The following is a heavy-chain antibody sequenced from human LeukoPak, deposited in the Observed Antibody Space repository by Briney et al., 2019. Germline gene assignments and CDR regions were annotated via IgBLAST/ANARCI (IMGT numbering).Heavy chain of an antibody. D-gene: IGHD3-3*01. V-gene: IGHV3-48*04. CDR3: ARDPYYDFWSGGYFDY. CDR1: GFTFSSYS. J-gene: IGHJ4*02. CDR2: ISSSGSTI. Sequence: GGSLRLSCAASGFTFSSYSMNWVRQAPGKGLEWVSYISSSGSTIYYADSVKGRFTISRDNAKNSLYLQMNSLRAEDTAVYYCARDPYYDFWSGGYFDYWGQGTLVTVSS.